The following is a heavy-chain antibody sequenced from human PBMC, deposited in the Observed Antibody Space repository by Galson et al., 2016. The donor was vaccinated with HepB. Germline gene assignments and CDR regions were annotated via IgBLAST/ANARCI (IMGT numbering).Heavy chain of an antibody. D-gene: IGHD2-8*02. CDR2: ISAYYGNT. V-gene: IGHV1-18*01. CDR1: GYTFKNYP. J-gene: IGHJ4*02. Sequence: SVKVSCKASGYTFKNYPITWVRQAPGQGLEWMGWISAYYGNTNYAQKFQGRFTMTTDTSTSTGYMELRSLRSDDTAVYYCARLYCTGGLCPPRFDSWGQGTLVTVSS. CDR3: ARLYCTGGLCPPRFDS.